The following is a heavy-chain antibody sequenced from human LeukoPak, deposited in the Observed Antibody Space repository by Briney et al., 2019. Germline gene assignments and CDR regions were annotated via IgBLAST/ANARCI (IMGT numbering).Heavy chain of an antibody. D-gene: IGHD6-19*01. J-gene: IGHJ4*02. CDR2: INPNSGGT. CDR3: ATAYTKWLVFNHHYFDY. V-gene: IGHV1-2*02. CDR1: GYTFTGYY. Sequence: GASVKVSCKASGYTFTGYYMHRVRQAPGQGLEWMGWINPNSGGTNYAQKFQGRVTMTRDTSISTAYVELSRLGSDDTAVYYCATAYTKWLVFNHHYFDYWGQGTLVTVSS.